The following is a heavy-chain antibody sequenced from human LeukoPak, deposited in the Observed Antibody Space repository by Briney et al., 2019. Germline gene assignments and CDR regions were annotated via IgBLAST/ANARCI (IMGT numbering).Heavy chain of an antibody. CDR1: GFILSNSA. D-gene: IGHD5-12*01. CDR3: VKEVVATIPPL. CDR2: IDTKGTRT. V-gene: IGHV3-23*01. J-gene: IGHJ4*02. Sequence: GGSLRLSCAASGFILSNSAMTWVRQAPGKGLEWVSSIDTKGTRTYYADSVKGQFTISRDNSKNTLFLQMNSLRAEDTAVYYCVKEVVATIPPLWGQGTLVTVSS.